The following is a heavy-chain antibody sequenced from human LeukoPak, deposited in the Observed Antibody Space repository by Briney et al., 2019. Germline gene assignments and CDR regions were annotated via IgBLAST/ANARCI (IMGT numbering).Heavy chain of an antibody. CDR3: VRDTLTTSNY. J-gene: IGHJ4*02. CDR1: GFTFSRYE. CDR2: VDTSGTII. V-gene: IGHV3-48*03. Sequence: GGSRRLSCEASGFTFSRYEINWVRQTPGKGLEWISYVDTSGTIIYYADSVKGRFTISRDNARHSVYLQMYGLRAEDTAVYYYVRDTLTTSNYWGQGTLVTVSS. D-gene: IGHD4-17*01.